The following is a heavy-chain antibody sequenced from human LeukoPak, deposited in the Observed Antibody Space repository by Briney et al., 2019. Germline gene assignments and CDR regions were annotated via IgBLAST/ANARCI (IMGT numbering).Heavy chain of an antibody. CDR2: ISGSGGST. Sequence: SCKASGGAFSSYAISWVRQAPGKGLEWVSAISGSGGSTYYADSVKGRFTISRDNSKNTLYLQMNSLRAEDTAVYYCAKSGITMIVVVINPFDYWGQGTLVTVSS. CDR3: AKSGITMIVVVINPFDY. CDR1: GGAFSSYA. J-gene: IGHJ4*02. V-gene: IGHV3-23*01. D-gene: IGHD3-22*01.